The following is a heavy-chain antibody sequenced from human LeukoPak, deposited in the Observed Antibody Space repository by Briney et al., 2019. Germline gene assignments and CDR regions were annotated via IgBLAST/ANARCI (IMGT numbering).Heavy chain of an antibody. CDR1: GFTFSSNSA. J-gene: IGHJ4*02. V-gene: IGHV3-23*01. CDR2: ISVSGSST. D-gene: IGHD2-15*01. CDR3: ATLRSGYFEY. Sequence: GGSLRLSCAASGFTFSSNSAMTWVRQAPGKRLEWVSAISVSGSSTYYADSVKGRFTISRDNSKNTVHLQMNSLRAEDTAVYYCATLRSGYFEYWGQGTLVTVSS.